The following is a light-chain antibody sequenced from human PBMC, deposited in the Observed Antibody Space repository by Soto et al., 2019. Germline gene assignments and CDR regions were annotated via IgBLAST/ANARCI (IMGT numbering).Light chain of an antibody. V-gene: IGKV1-39*01. CDR2: ASS. CDR3: QQSYITPYT. J-gene: IGKJ2*01. Sequence: DIQMTQSPSSLSISVGDRVTITCRASESISSYLNWYQQKPGKAPELQIYASSNLQSGVPSRFSGSGSGTDFTLTISSLQPEDFATYYCQQSYITPYTFGQGTKLDI. CDR1: ESISSY.